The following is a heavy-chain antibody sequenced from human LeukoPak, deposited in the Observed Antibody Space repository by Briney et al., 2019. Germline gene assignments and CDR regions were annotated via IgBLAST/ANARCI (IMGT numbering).Heavy chain of an antibody. Sequence: GGSLRLSCAASGFAVSSNYMNWVRQAPGKGLEWVSVLYSGGTIHYADSVKGRFTISRDNSRNTLHLQMNSLRVEDSAVYYCTGGTPGAVADKNPQDYYYGMDVWGQGTTVTV. D-gene: IGHD6-19*01. CDR3: TGGTPGAVADKNPQDYYYGMDV. CDR1: GFAVSSNY. J-gene: IGHJ6*02. V-gene: IGHV3-66*01. CDR2: LYSGGTI.